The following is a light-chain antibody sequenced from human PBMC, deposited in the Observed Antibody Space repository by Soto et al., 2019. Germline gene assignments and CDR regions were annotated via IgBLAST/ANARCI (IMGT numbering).Light chain of an antibody. V-gene: IGKV3-15*01. CDR1: QSVSNN. CDR2: GAS. Sequence: EIVMTQSPATLSVSPGERATLSCRASQSVSNNFAWYQQQPGQAPRLLIYGASTRATGIPARFSGSGSGTEFSLTILSLQSEDFAVYYCQQYNAWSPLTFGGGTKVETK. CDR3: QQYNAWSPLT. J-gene: IGKJ4*01.